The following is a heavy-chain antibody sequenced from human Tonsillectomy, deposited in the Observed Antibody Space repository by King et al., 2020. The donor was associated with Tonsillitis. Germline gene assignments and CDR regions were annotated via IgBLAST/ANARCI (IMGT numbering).Heavy chain of an antibody. CDR2: IHYSGTT. CDR3: ARDNGGNDAFDM. J-gene: IGHJ3*02. Sequence: QLQESGPGLVKPSQTLSLTCRVSGGSISDGGGYWTWIRHHSGKGIEGIGYIHYSGTTYYNPSLKSRVIISVDTSQNQFSLKLSSVTAADTAVYYCARDNGGNDAFDMWGQGTVVTVSS. CDR1: GGSISDGGGY. D-gene: IGHD4-23*01. V-gene: IGHV4-31*03.